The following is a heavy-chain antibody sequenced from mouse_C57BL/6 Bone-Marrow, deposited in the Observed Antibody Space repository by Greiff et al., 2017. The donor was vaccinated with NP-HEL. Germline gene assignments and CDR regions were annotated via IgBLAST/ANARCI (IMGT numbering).Heavy chain of an antibody. CDR1: GFTFSSYA. CDR3: ARERGPDY. Sequence: EVKLMESGGGLVKPGGSLKLSCAASGFTFSSYAMSWVRQTPEKRLEWVATISDGGSYTYYPDNVKGRFTISRDNAKNNLYLQMSHLKSEDTAMYYCARERGPDYWGQGTTLTVSS. CDR2: ISDGGSYT. V-gene: IGHV5-4*01. J-gene: IGHJ2*01.